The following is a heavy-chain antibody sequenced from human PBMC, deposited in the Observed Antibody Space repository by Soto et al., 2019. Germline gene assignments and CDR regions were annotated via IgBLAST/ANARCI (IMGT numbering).Heavy chain of an antibody. CDR1: GFTFSNAW. CDR3: TTEFQLTPDAFDI. V-gene: IGHV3-15*01. Sequence: PGGSLRLSCAASGFTFSNAWMSWVRQAPGKGLEWVGRIKSKTDGGTTDYAAPVKGRFTISRDDSKNTLYLQMNSLKTEDTAVYYCTTEFQLTPDAFDIWGQGTMVTVSS. J-gene: IGHJ3*02. CDR2: IKSKTDGGTT.